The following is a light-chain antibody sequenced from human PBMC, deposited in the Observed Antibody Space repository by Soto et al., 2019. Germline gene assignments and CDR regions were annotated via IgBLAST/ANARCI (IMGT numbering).Light chain of an antibody. CDR3: QQYYSTPRT. J-gene: IGKJ1*01. V-gene: IGKV4-1*01. CDR1: QSILSSSNNRNY. Sequence: IVMTQSPDSLAVSLGERATINCKSSQSILSSSNNRNYLVWYQQKPGQPPRLLIHWASTRKFGVPDRFSGSGSGTDFTLTISSLQAEDVAVYYCQQYYSTPRTFGQGTKVEIK. CDR2: WAS.